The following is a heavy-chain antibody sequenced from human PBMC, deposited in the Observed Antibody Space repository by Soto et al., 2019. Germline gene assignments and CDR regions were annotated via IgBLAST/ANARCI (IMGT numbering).Heavy chain of an antibody. J-gene: IGHJ6*02. CDR1: GFTFSSYS. D-gene: IGHD6-6*01. Sequence: NPGGSLRLSCAASGFTFSSYSMNWVRQAPGKGLEWVSSISSSSSYIYYADSVKGRFTISRDNAKNSLYLQMNSLRAEDTAVYYCHSEGSIAARLFGSYYYGMDVWGQGTTVTVSS. V-gene: IGHV3-21*01. CDR3: HSEGSIAARLFGSYYYGMDV. CDR2: ISSSSSYI.